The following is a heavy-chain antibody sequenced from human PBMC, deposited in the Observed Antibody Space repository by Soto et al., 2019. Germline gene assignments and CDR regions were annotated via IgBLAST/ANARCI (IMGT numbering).Heavy chain of an antibody. CDR1: GGTFSSYT. D-gene: IGHD3-10*01. V-gene: IGHV1-69*08. CDR2: IIPILGTT. Sequence: QVPLVQSGAEVKKPGSSVKVSCKASGGTFSSYTINWVRQAPGQGLEWMGRIIPILGTTNYAQKFQGRVTITADKPTSTAYMELSSLRSEDTAVYYCASDHYYGSVNEGGYWGEGTLVTVSS. CDR3: ASDHYYGSVNEGGY. J-gene: IGHJ4*02.